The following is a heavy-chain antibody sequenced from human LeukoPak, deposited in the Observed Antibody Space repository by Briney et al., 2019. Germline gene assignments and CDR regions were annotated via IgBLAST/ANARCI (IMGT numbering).Heavy chain of an antibody. J-gene: IGHJ6*02. CDR1: GGSINSFY. CDR3: ARDHVYGSGSPYYYYGMDV. CDR2: ISASGST. V-gene: IGHV4-4*07. D-gene: IGHD3-10*01. Sequence: SETLSLTCTVSGGSINSFYWSWTRQPAGEGLEWIGRISASGSTSYNPSLLSRVTMSLDTSRNQFSLKLSSVTAADTAVYYCARDHVYGSGSPYYYYGMDVWGQGTTVTVSS.